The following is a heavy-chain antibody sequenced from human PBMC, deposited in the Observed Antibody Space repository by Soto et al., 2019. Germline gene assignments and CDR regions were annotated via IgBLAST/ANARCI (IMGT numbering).Heavy chain of an antibody. J-gene: IGHJ4*02. V-gene: IGHV4-39*01. CDR3: ARGRLRSDFWSGYSIYFDY. CDR2: IYYSGTT. Sequence: SETLSLTCTVSGASISSSDYYWGWVRQTPGKGLDWIGNIYYSGTTYYNPSLKSRVTISVDTSKNQFSLKLNSVTAADTAVYYCARGRLRSDFWSGYSIYFDYWGQGTLVTVSS. CDR1: GASISSSDYY. D-gene: IGHD3-3*01.